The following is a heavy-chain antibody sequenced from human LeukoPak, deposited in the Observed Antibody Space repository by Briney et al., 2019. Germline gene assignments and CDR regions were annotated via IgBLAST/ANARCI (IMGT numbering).Heavy chain of an antibody. CDR2: IIPIFDTG. D-gene: IGHD2-21*02. Sequence: SVKVSCKASGGTFSNYPISWVRQAPGQGLEWMGGIIPIFDTGNYAQKFQGRVTVTADKSTNTAYMELSSLRSEDTAVYYCARSYDCGGDCFEAFDIWGQGTMVTVSS. V-gene: IGHV1-69*06. CDR3: ARSYDCGGDCFEAFDI. CDR1: GGTFSNYP. J-gene: IGHJ3*02.